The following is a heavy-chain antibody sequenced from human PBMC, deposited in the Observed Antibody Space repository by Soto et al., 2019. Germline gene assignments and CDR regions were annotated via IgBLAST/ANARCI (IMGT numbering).Heavy chain of an antibody. J-gene: IGHJ4*02. CDR1: GFTFSSYA. D-gene: IGHD3-22*01. Sequence: TGGSLRLSCAASGFTFSSYAMSWVRQAPGKGLEWVSAISGSGGSTYYADSVKGRFTISRDNSKNTLYLQMNSLRAEDTAVYYCAKDTPLDSSKNYFDYWGQGTLVTVSS. CDR2: ISGSGGST. CDR3: AKDTPLDSSKNYFDY. V-gene: IGHV3-23*01.